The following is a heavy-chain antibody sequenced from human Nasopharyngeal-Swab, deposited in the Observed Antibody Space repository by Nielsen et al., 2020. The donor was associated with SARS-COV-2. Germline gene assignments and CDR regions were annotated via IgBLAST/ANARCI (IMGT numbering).Heavy chain of an antibody. CDR2: RLYEGRKK. CDR3: AKANVLFWFGQFKNDGFDI. CDR1: LFRFTNYV. J-gene: IGHJ3*02. D-gene: IGHD3-10*01. V-gene: IGHV3-30*18. Sequence: GALRLSLTASLFRFTNYVLHWVRPAPGKGGGGVGVRLYEGRKKYYAESVEGRFTISRDYSKTTLYLQMNSLRPEDTAMYYCAKANVLFWFGQFKNDGFDIWGQGTMVAVSS.